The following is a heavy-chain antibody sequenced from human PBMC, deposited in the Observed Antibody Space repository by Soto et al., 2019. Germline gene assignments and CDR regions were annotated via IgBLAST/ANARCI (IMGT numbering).Heavy chain of an antibody. D-gene: IGHD3-16*01. V-gene: IGHV4-30-4*01. CDR3: ARDGMTTQTFDV. Sequence: SETLSLTCTVAGGSISSGDYYCSWIRQPPGKGLEWIGYIYYSGSTYYNPSLKSRVTISVDTSKNQFSLKLSSVTAADTAVYYCARDGMTTQTFDVWGQGTTVTVSS. CDR2: IYYSGST. J-gene: IGHJ6*02. CDR1: GGSISSGDYY.